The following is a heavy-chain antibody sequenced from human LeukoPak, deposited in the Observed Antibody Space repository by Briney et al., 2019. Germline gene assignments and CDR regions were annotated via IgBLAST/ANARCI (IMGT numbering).Heavy chain of an antibody. J-gene: IGHJ4*02. V-gene: IGHV1-69*06. CDR2: IIPIFGTA. Sequence: GSSVKVSCKASEGTCSSYAISWVRQAPGQGLEWMGGIIPIFGTANYAQKFQGRVTITADKSTSTAYMELSSLRSEDTAVYYCAGRRNCIPSGSHFDYWGQGTLVTVSS. D-gene: IGHD3-10*01. CDR3: AGRRNCIPSGSHFDY. CDR1: EGTCSSYA.